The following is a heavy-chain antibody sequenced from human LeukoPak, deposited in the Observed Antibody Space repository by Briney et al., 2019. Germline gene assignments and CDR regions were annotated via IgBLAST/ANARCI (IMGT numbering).Heavy chain of an antibody. V-gene: IGHV4-39*07. CDR3: ARYYYSSGYYGP. Sequence: SETLSLTCTVSGGSISSSSYYWGRVRQPPGKGLEWIGTISYSGTTYYNLSLKSRVSISVDTSKNQFSLRLTSVTAADTAVYYCARYYYSSGYYGPWGQGTLVTVSS. CDR2: ISYSGTT. J-gene: IGHJ5*02. CDR1: GGSISSSSYY. D-gene: IGHD3-22*01.